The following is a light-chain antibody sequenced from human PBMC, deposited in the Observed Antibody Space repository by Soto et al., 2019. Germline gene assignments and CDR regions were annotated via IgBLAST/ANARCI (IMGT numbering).Light chain of an antibody. CDR1: SSNIGSNT. J-gene: IGLJ2*01. CDR3: AAWDDSLSGLV. Sequence: QSVLTQPPSASGTPGQRVTISCSGSSSNIGSNTVNWYQQLPGTAPKLLIYSSNQRPSGVPDRFSGSKSGTSASLAISGLRSEDEADYYCAAWDDSLSGLVFGGGTQLTVL. V-gene: IGLV1-44*01. CDR2: SSN.